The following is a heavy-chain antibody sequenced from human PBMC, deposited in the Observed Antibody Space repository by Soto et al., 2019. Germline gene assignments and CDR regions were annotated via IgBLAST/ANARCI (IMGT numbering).Heavy chain of an antibody. J-gene: IGHJ6*02. CDR1: EFTFSSYA. V-gene: IGHV3-30*18. CDR2: VSNDGSNK. CDR3: AKDQSTNSRSYHALDV. D-gene: IGHD2-8*01. Sequence: QVQLVESGGGVVQPGESLRLSCAASEFTFSSYAMHWARQAPGKGLEWVAVVSNDGSNKYYAGSVKGRFTISRDNSKNTLNLQMNSLRAEDTAVYYCAKDQSTNSRSYHALDVWGQGTTVTVSS.